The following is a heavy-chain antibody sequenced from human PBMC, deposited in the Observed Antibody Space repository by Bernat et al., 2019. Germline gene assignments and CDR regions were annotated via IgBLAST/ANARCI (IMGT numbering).Heavy chain of an antibody. V-gene: IGHV2-5*02. CDR1: GFSLNTSGVG. D-gene: IGHD1-26*01. CDR2: IYWDDDK. J-gene: IGHJ3*02. CDR3: AHSLVGATFADAFDI. Sequence: QITLKESGPTLVKPTQTLTLTCTFSGFSLNTSGVGVGWIRQPPGKALEWLALIYWDDDKRYSPSLKSRLTITKDTSKNQVVLTMTNMDPVDTATYYCAHSLVGATFADAFDIWGQGTMVTVSS.